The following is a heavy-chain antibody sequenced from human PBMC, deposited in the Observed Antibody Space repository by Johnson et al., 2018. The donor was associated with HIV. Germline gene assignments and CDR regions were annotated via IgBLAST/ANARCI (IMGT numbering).Heavy chain of an antibody. Sequence: EVQVVESGGGVVQPGRSLRLSCAASGFTFSNAWMTWVRQAPGKGLEWVANIKEDGSEKKYVDSVKGRFTISRDNAKNSLYLQMNSLRGEDTAVYYCARDPLAWPASVNDGFDIWGQGTMVTVSS. D-gene: IGHD1-1*01. CDR1: GFTFSNAW. CDR2: IKEDGSEK. J-gene: IGHJ3*02. V-gene: IGHV3-7*01. CDR3: ARDPLAWPASVNDGFDI.